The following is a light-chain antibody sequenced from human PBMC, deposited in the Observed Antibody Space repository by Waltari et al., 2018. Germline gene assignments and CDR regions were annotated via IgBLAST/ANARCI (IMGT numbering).Light chain of an antibody. CDR1: HRFNKNY. CDR2: GAS. J-gene: IGKJ2*01. CDR3: QQYGSSVMYT. Sequence: SARHRFNKNYFARYHQKPGQAPRLLIYGASNRAACIPDGFSGSGSGTDFTLTISRLEPEDCAVDYCQQYGSSVMYTFGQGTKLEIK. V-gene: IGKV3-20*01.